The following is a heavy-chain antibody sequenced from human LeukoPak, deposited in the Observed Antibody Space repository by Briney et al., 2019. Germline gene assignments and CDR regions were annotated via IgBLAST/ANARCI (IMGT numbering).Heavy chain of an antibody. Sequence: PSETLSLTCTVSGDSISGYYWSWIRQPPGKGLEWIAFIHSSGTTNYNPSLKSRVSISVDTSNNQCSLNVNSVTAADTAVYYCARGGASSEWFDPWGQGTLVTVSS. CDR2: IHSSGTT. D-gene: IGHD6-25*01. V-gene: IGHV4-59*01. CDR1: GDSISGYY. CDR3: ARGGASSEWFDP. J-gene: IGHJ5*02.